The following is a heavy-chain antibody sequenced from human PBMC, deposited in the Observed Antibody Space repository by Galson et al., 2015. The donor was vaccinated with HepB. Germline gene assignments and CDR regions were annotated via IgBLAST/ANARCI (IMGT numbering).Heavy chain of an antibody. J-gene: IGHJ4*02. CDR1: GYTFTSYG. CDR3: ARGPAGNDYYDSSYYFDY. CDR2: ISAYNGNT. Sequence: SVKVSCKASGYTFTSYGISWVRQAPGQGLEWMGWISAYNGNTNYAQKLQGRVTMTTDTSTSTAYMELRSLRSDDTAVYYCARGPAGNDYYDSSYYFDYWGQGTLVTVSS. D-gene: IGHD3-22*01. V-gene: IGHV1-18*01.